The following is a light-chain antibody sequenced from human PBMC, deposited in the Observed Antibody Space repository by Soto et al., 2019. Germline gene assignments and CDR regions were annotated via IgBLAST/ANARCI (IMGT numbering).Light chain of an antibody. CDR2: EVS. CDR3: SSYTSSSTVV. J-gene: IGLJ2*01. Sequence: QSALTQPASVSGSPEQSITISCTGTSSDVGGYNFVSWYQQHPGKAPKVIIYEVSNRPSGASNRFSGSKSGDTASLTISGLQAEDEADYYCSSYTSSSTVVFGGGTKVTVL. CDR1: SSDVGGYNF. V-gene: IGLV2-14*01.